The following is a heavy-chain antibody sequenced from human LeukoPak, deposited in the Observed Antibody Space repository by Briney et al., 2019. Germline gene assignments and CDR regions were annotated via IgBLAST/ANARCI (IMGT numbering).Heavy chain of an antibody. J-gene: IGHJ4*02. D-gene: IGHD5-12*01. CDR1: GYSFTSYW. CDR3: ARHDKGYSGYVTLDY. Sequence: GESLKISCKGSGYSFTSYWIGWVRQMPGKGLEWMGIIYPGYSDIRYSPSFQGQVTISADKSISTAYLQWSSLKASDTAIYYCARHDKGYSGYVTLDYWGQGTLVTVSS. CDR2: IYPGYSDI. V-gene: IGHV5-51*01.